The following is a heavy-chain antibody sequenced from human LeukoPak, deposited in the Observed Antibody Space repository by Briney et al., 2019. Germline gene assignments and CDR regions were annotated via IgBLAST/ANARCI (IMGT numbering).Heavy chain of an antibody. CDR2: ISSSSSYI. J-gene: IGHJ4*02. D-gene: IGHD5-18*01. CDR1: GFTFSSYS. CDR3: ARHGYSYGQGFDY. V-gene: IGHV3-21*01. Sequence: GGSLRLSCAASGFTFSSYSMNWVRQAPGKALEWVSSISSSSSYIYYADSVKGRFTISRDNAKNSLYLQMNSLRAEDTAVYYCARHGYSYGQGFDYWGQGTLVTVSS.